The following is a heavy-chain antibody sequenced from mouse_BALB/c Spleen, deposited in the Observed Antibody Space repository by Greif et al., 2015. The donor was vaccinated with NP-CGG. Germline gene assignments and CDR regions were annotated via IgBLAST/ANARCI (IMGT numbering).Heavy chain of an antibody. CDR2: INPSTGYT. V-gene: IGHV1-7*01. CDR3: ARYYGNYGENFDY. CDR1: GYTFTSYW. D-gene: IGHD2-1*01. J-gene: IGHJ2*01. Sequence: QVQLQQSGAELAKPGASVKMSCKASGYTFTSYWMHWVKQRPGQGLEWIGYINPSTGYTEYNQKFKDKATLTADKSSSTAYMQLSSLTSEDSAVYYCARYYGNYGENFDYWGQGTTLTVSS.